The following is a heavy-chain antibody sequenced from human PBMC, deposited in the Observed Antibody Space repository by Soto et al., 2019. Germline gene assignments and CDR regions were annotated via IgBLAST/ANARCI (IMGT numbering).Heavy chain of an antibody. V-gene: IGHV4-4*07. D-gene: IGHD6-19*01. Sequence: SCKAAGYTFTGYYMHCIRQPAGKGLEWIGRFYYSGNTKSNPSLKSRVTMSAETSKNKLSLSLRYVTAADSAIYYCARMYNSGFYRPEGDYFLYGMDVWGQGTTGTVS. CDR2: FYYSGNT. CDR1: GYTFTGYY. J-gene: IGHJ6*02. CDR3: ARMYNSGFYRPEGDYFLYGMDV.